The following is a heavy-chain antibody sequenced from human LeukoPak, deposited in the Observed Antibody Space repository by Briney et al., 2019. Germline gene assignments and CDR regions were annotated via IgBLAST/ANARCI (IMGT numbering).Heavy chain of an antibody. Sequence: SETLSLTCTVSGGSFSGYYWSWIRQPPGKGLEWIGEINHSGSTNYNPSLKSRVTISVDTSKNQFSLKLSSVTAADTAVYYCARDGIAVAVAGFDYWGQGTLVTVSS. CDR2: INHSGST. D-gene: IGHD6-19*01. CDR3: ARDGIAVAVAGFDY. V-gene: IGHV4-34*01. CDR1: GGSFSGYY. J-gene: IGHJ4*02.